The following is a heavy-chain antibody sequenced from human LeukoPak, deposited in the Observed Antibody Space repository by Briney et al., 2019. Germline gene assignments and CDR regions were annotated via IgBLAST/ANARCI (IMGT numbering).Heavy chain of an antibody. Sequence: PGGSLRLSCAASGSIFSSDEMTWVRQAPGKGLESVSFISSSADTILYADSVKGRFTISRDNGKNALYLQMNSLRAEDTAAYYCTKERGSYWGQGTLVTVSS. CDR1: GSIFSSDE. CDR2: ISSSADTI. CDR3: TKERGSY. V-gene: IGHV3-48*03. J-gene: IGHJ4*02.